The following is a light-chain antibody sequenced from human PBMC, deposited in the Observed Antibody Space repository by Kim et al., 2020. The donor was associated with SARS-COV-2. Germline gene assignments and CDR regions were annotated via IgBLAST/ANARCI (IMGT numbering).Light chain of an antibody. J-gene: IGKJ1*01. CDR1: QSISNY. V-gene: IGKV1-39*01. CDR2: AAS. CDR3: QQSYSAPWT. Sequence: DIQMTQSPSSLSASVGDRVTITCRASQSISNYLNWYQQKPGEAPNLLIYAASSLQSGVPSRFSGSGSGTDFTLTISSLQPEDFATYYCQQSYSAPWTFGQGTKVDIK.